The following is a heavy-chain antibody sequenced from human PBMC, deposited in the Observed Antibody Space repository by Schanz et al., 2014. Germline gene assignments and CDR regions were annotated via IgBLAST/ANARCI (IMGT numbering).Heavy chain of an antibody. V-gene: IGHV1-18*01. J-gene: IGHJ4*02. CDR2: INGYNGHT. CDR3: TRGYGDSPTDF. CDR1: GYTFTSHG. D-gene: IGHD4-17*01. Sequence: QVQLVQSGDEVKKPGASVKVSCKASGYTFTSHGISWIRQAPGQGLEWMGRINGYNGHTLYAQKFQGRVTMTTDTSTSTSYMELTSLRSDDTALYYCTRGYGDSPTDFWGQGTLVTVSS.